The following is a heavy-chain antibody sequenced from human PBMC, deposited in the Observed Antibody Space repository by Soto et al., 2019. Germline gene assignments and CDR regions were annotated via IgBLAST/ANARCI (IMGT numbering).Heavy chain of an antibody. CDR2: ISCSGGST. J-gene: IGHJ4*02. D-gene: IGHD6-13*01. CDR3: AKCLYSSSWLDH. V-gene: IGHV3-23*01. CDR1: GFTFSSYA. Sequence: GGSLRLTCAASGFTFSSYAMSWVRQAPGKGLEWVSTISCSGGSTYYAASVKSRFTISRDNSKNTLYLQMNSLIAEDAAVYYCAKCLYSSSWLDHWGQGTLVTVSS.